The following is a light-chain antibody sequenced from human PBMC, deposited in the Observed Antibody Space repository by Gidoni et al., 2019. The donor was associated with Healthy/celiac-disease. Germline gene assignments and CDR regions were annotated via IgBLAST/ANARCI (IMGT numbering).Light chain of an antibody. V-gene: IGKV3-20*01. CDR1: QSVSSSY. CDR2: GAS. J-gene: IGKJ4*01. CDR3: QQYGSSPLT. Sequence: EIGLTQSPGTLSLSPGERATLSCRASQSVSSSYLAWYQQKPGTAPRLLIYGASSRATGIPDRFSGSGSVTDFPLTISRLEPEDFAVYYCQQYGSSPLTFGGGTKVEIK.